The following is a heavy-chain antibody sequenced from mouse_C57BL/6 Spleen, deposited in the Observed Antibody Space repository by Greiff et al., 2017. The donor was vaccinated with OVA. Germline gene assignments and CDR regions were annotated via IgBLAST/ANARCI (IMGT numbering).Heavy chain of an antibody. V-gene: IGHV14-2*01. D-gene: IGHD2-4*01. Sequence: VQLKESGAELVKPGASVTLSCTASGFNITDYYMHWVKQRTEQGLEWIGRIDPEDGDTKYAPKFQGKATITADTSSTTAYLQLSSLTSEDTAVYCCAREGNYDFWFAYWGQGTLVTVSA. CDR3: AREGNYDFWFAY. CDR1: GFNITDYY. CDR2: IDPEDGDT. J-gene: IGHJ3*01.